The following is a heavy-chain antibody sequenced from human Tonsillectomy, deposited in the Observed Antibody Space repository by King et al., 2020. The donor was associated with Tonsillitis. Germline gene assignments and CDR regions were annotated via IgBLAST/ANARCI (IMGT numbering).Heavy chain of an antibody. CDR2: IRTKANSYAT. CDR3: TTVYIVAHDAFDM. Sequence: VQLVESGGGLVQPGGSLKLSCAASGFTFSGSAMHWVRQASGKGLEWVGRIRTKANSYATAYDASVKGRFTISRDDSKNTAYLQMSSLKTEDAAVYYCTTVYIVAHDAFDMWGQGTMVTVSS. V-gene: IGHV3-73*02. J-gene: IGHJ3*02. CDR1: GFTFSGSA. D-gene: IGHD5-12*01.